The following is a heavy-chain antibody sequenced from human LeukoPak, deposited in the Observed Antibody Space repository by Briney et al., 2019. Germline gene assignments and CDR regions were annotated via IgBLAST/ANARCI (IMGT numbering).Heavy chain of an antibody. Sequence: PGGSLRLSCAVSGFTFSSYWMHWVRQAPGKGLVCVSRINSDGSSTSYADSVKGRFTISRDNAKNTLYLQMNSLRAEDTAVYYCARDQDYYFDYWGQGTLVTVSS. CDR1: GFTFSSYW. V-gene: IGHV3-74*01. CDR2: INSDGSST. CDR3: ARDQDYYFDY. J-gene: IGHJ4*02. D-gene: IGHD2-15*01.